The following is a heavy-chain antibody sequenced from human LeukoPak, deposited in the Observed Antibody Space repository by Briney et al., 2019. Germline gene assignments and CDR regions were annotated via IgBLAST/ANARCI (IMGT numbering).Heavy chain of an antibody. CDR2: IKSDGGKP. Sequence: PGGSLRLSCAASGFTFSDYWMHWVRETPEKGLLSVSKIKSDGGKPQYAESVKGRFTISRENAKNIVYLQMNSLRAEDTDVYYCAREVYRLRCSWGQGALVTVCS. CDR3: AREVYRLRCS. J-gene: IGHJ5*02. CDR1: GFTFSDYW. V-gene: IGHV3-74*03. D-gene: IGHD4-17*01.